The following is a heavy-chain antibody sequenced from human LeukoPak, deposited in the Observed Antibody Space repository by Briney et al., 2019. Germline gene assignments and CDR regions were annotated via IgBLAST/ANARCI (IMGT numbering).Heavy chain of an antibody. CDR1: GGSISSYY. J-gene: IGHJ3*02. CDR3: AKVYGGWYVGHAFDI. D-gene: IGHD6-19*01. V-gene: IGHV4-59*01. CDR2: IYYSGST. Sequence: PSETLSLTCTVSGGSISSYYWSWIRQPPGKGLEWIGYIYYSGSTNYSPSLKSRVTISVDTSKNQFSLKLSSVTAADTAVYYCAKVYGGWYVGHAFDIWGQGTMVTVSS.